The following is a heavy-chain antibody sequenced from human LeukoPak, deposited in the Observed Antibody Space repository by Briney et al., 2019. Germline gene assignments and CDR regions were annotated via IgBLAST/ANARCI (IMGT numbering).Heavy chain of an antibody. CDR1: GFTFSYYG. CDR3: AKDARRTSGWYYFDS. V-gene: IGHV3-23*01. Sequence: GGSLRLSCTASGFTFSYYGMGWVRQAPGKGLEWVSCITDSGDSTYFADSMKGRFTISRDNSKNTLYLQMDSLRADDTAVYYCAKDARRTSGWYYFDSWGQGVLVTVSS. J-gene: IGHJ4*02. CDR2: ITDSGDST. D-gene: IGHD6-19*01.